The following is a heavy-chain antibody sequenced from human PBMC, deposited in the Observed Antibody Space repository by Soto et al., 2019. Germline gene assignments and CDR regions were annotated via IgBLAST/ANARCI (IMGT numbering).Heavy chain of an antibody. J-gene: IGHJ3*02. CDR3: ARRAPAARAGAFDI. CDR1: GGSISSSSYD. CDR2: IYYSGST. Sequence: QLQLQESGPGLVKPSETLSLTCTVSGGSISSSSYDWGWIRQPPGKGLEWIGSIYYSGSTYYNPSLKSRVTISVDTSKNQFSLKLSSVTAADTAVYYCARRAPAARAGAFDIWGQGTMVTVSS. V-gene: IGHV4-39*01. D-gene: IGHD2-2*01.